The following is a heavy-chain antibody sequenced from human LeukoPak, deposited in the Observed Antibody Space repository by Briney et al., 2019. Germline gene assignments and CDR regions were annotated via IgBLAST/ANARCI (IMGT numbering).Heavy chain of an antibody. J-gene: IGHJ3*02. D-gene: IGHD6-13*01. V-gene: IGHV3-9*03. CDR3: AKDRAAAGTNDAFDI. CDR1: GFTFDDYA. CDR2: ISWNSGSI. Sequence: PGRSLRLSCAASGFTFDDYAMHWVRQAPGKGLEWVSGISWNSGSIGYADSVKGRFTISRDNAKNSLYLQMNSLRAEDMALYYCAKDRAAAGTNDAFDIWGQGTMVTVSS.